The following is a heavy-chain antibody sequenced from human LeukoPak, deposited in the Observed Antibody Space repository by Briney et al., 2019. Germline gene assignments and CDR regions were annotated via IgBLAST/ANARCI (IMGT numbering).Heavy chain of an antibody. D-gene: IGHD3-16*02. J-gene: IGHJ4*02. CDR2: IKQDGSEK. CDR3: ARDGHDYVWGSYRQPFDY. V-gene: IGHV3-7*01. Sequence: GGSLRLSCAASGFTFSTYWMGWVRQAPGKGLEWVANIKQDGSEKYYVDSVKGRFTISKDNAKNSLYLQMNSLRAEDTAVYYCARDGHDYVWGSYRQPFDYWGQGTLVTVSS. CDR1: GFTFSTYW.